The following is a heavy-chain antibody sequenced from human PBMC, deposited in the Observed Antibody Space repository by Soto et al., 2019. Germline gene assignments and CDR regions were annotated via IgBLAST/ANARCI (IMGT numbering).Heavy chain of an antibody. J-gene: IGHJ5*02. V-gene: IGHV4-30-2*05. Sequence: SETLYITCAVSGGSISSGGYSWSWIRQPPGKGLEWIGYIYYSGSTYYNPSLKSRVTISVDTSKNQFSLKLSSVTAADTAVYYCASLILLLPSAIGGVLFDPWGQGTLVIVSS. CDR2: IYYSGST. CDR1: GGSISSGGYS. D-gene: IGHD2-2*01. CDR3: ASLILLLPSAIGGVLFDP.